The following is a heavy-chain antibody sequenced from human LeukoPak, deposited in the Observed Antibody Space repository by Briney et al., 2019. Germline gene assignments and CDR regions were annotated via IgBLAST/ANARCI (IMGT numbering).Heavy chain of an antibody. D-gene: IGHD6-13*01. CDR1: GSTFSRSG. CDR2: ISSSSSTI. CDR3: ARRTAGGRCFDY. Sequence: GGSLRLSCAASGSTFSRSGMNWVRQAPGKGLEWISYISSSSSTIYYTDSVKGRFTISRDNAENSLYLQMNSLRAEDTAVYYCARRTAGGRCFDYWGQGTLVTVSS. V-gene: IGHV3-48*04. J-gene: IGHJ4*02.